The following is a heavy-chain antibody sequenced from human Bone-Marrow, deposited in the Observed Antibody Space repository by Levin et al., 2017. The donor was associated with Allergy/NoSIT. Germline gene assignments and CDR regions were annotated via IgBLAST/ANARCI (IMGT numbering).Heavy chain of an antibody. CDR2: ISGSGNTI. CDR1: GFTFSDYH. J-gene: IGHJ5*02. Sequence: LSLTCAASGFTFSDYHMNWIRQTPGKGLEWIAYISGSGNTIHYADSVKGRFTISRDNAKSSLSLQMSSLRADDTAVYYCATSPSITGSWGQGTLVIVSS. V-gene: IGHV3-11*01. CDR3: ATSPSITGS. D-gene: IGHD1-14*01.